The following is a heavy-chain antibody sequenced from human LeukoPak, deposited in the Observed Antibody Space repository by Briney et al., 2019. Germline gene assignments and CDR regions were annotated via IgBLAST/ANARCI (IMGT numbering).Heavy chain of an antibody. CDR2: IWYDGSNK. Sequence: GGSLRLSCAASGFTFSSYGMHWVRQAPGKGLEWVAAIWYDGSNKYYADSVKGRFTISRDNSKNTLYLQMNSLRAEDTAVYYCARVVFYCSGGSCYSPFDYWGQGTLVTVSS. CDR3: ARVVFYCSGGSCYSPFDY. D-gene: IGHD2-15*01. J-gene: IGHJ4*02. CDR1: GFTFSSYG. V-gene: IGHV3-33*01.